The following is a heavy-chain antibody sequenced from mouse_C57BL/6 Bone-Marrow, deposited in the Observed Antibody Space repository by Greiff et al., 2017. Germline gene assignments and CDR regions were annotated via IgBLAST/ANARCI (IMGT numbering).Heavy chain of an antibody. CDR3: ARRSYYGNYRYYFDY. D-gene: IGHD2-10*01. Sequence: VKLQESGAELVRPGTSVKVSCKASGYAFTNYLIEWVKQRPGQGLEWIGVINPGSGGTNYNEKFKGKATLTADKSSSTAYMQLSSLTSEDSAVYFCARRSYYGNYRYYFDYWGQGTTLTVSS. V-gene: IGHV1-54*01. CDR1: GYAFTNYL. CDR2: INPGSGGT. J-gene: IGHJ2*01.